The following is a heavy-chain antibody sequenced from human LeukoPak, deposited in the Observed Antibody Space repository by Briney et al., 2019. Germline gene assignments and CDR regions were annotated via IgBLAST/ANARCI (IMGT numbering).Heavy chain of an antibody. CDR3: ARSPRGGTKTYFDY. CDR1: GGPISNYY. CDR2: IYYSGST. J-gene: IGHJ4*02. Sequence: SETLSLTCTVSGGPISNYYWSWIRQPPGKGLEWIGYIYYSGSTNYNPSLKSRVTISVDTSKNQFSLRLSSVSAADTAVYYCARSPRGGTKTYFDYWGQGTLVTVSP. V-gene: IGHV4-59*01. D-gene: IGHD1-14*01.